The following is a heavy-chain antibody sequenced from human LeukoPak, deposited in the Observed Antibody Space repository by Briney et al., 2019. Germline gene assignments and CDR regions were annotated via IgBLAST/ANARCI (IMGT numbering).Heavy chain of an antibody. D-gene: IGHD3-10*01. V-gene: IGHV3-7*01. Sequence: SGGSLRLSCAASGFTFSSYWMSWVRQAPGKGLEWVANIKQDGSEKYYVDSVKGRFTISRDNAKNSLYLQMSSLRAEDTAVYYCARDFNILLWFGESTYGMDVWGQGTTVTVSS. CDR3: ARDFNILLWFGESTYGMDV. CDR2: IKQDGSEK. J-gene: IGHJ6*02. CDR1: GFTFSSYW.